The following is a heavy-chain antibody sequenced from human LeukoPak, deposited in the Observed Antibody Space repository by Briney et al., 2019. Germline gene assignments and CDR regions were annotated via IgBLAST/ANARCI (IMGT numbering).Heavy chain of an antibody. CDR3: ARDRSPGTVTTLMYFDY. V-gene: IGHV3-21*01. CDR2: ISSSSSYI. Sequence: GGSLRLSCAASGFTFSSYSMNWVRQAPGKGLEWVSSISSSSSYIYYADSVKGRFTISRDNAKNSPYLQMNSLRAEDTAVYYCARDRSPGTVTTLMYFDYWGQGTLVTVSS. D-gene: IGHD4-17*01. CDR1: GFTFSSYS. J-gene: IGHJ4*02.